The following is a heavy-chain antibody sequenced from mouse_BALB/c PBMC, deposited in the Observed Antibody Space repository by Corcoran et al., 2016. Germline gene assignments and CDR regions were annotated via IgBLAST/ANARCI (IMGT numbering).Heavy chain of an antibody. Sequence: QIQLVQSGPELKKPGETVKISCKASGYTFTNYGMNWVKQAPGKGLKWMGWINTYTGEPTYADDFKGRFAFSLETSASTAYLQINNLKNEDMATYFCANGYYAWFAYWCQGTLVTVSA. V-gene: IGHV9-1*02. CDR1: GYTFTNYG. CDR2: INTYTGEP. D-gene: IGHD2-3*01. CDR3: ANGYYAWFAY. J-gene: IGHJ3*01.